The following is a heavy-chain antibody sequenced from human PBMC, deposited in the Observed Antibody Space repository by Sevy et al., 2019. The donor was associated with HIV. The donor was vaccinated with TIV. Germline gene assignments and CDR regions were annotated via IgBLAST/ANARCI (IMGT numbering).Heavy chain of an antibody. CDR1: GFTFGDYA. J-gene: IGHJ5*02. CDR3: SGDVDYDYVWGSYRPFMSASNWFDP. D-gene: IGHD3-16*01. V-gene: IGHV3-49*03. Sequence: GGSLRLSCTASGFTFGDYAMSWFRQAPGKGLEWVGFIRSKAYGGTTEYAASVKGRFTISRDDSKSIAYLQMNSLKTEDTAVYYCSGDVDYDYVWGSYRPFMSASNWFDPWGQRTLVTVSS. CDR2: IRSKAYGGTT.